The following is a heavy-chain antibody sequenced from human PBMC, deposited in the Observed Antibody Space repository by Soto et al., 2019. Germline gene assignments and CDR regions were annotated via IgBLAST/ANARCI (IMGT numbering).Heavy chain of an antibody. CDR3: ARDQYYDFWSVPLGEDPGSYLY. V-gene: IGHV1-18*04. CDR1: GYTFTSYG. Sequence: GASVKGSCKASGYTFTSYGISWVRQAPGQGLEWMGWISAYNGNTNYAQKLQGRVTMTTDTSTSTAYMELRSLRSDDTAVYYCARDQYYDFWSVPLGEDPGSYLYWGQGTLVTVSS. CDR2: ISAYNGNT. J-gene: IGHJ4*02. D-gene: IGHD3-3*01.